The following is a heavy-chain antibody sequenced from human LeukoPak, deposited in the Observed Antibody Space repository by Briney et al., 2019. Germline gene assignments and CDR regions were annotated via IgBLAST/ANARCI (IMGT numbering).Heavy chain of an antibody. V-gene: IGHV4-34*01. D-gene: IGHD3-22*01. Sequence: SETLSLTCAVYGGSFSGYYWSWIRQPPGKGLEWIGEINHSGSTNYNPSLKSRVTISVDTSKNQFSLKLSSVTAADTAVYYCARDTAYYYDSSEGAFDIWGQGTMVTVSS. CDR3: ARDTAYYYDSSEGAFDI. J-gene: IGHJ3*02. CDR1: GGSFSGYY. CDR2: INHSGST.